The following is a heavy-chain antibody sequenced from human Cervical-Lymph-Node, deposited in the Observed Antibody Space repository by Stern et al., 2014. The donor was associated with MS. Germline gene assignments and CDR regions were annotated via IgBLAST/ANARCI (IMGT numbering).Heavy chain of an antibody. J-gene: IGHJ4*02. Sequence: QMQLVQSGPEVRETGSAVKVSCKASGTGAKNYAINWVRQARGQGLDWVGGIVPVFGTPHYGQRFHGRVTITADVSTVTVYMELSGLTSDDTAMYYCARDRLTGYGDKSFAYWGQGTLVSVSS. CDR2: IVPVFGTP. D-gene: IGHD4-23*01. V-gene: IGHV1-69*01. CDR1: GTGAKNYA. CDR3: ARDRLTGYGDKSFAY.